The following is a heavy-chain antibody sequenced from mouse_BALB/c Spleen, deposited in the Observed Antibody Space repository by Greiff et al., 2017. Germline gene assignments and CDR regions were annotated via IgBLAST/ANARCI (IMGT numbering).Heavy chain of an antibody. D-gene: IGHD1-2*01. CDR2: INPSNGGT. Sequence: QVHVKQSGAELVKPGASVKLSCKASGYTFTSYYMYWVKQRPGQGLEWIGEINPSNGGTNFNEKFKSKATLTVDKSSSTAYMQLSSLTSEDSAVYYCTRSTLLRPFDYWGQGTTLTVSS. CDR3: TRSTLLRPFDY. V-gene: IGHV1S81*02. J-gene: IGHJ2*01. CDR1: GYTFTSYY.